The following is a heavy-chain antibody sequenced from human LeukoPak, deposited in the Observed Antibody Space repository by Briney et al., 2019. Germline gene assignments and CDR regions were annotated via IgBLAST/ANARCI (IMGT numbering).Heavy chain of an antibody. CDR2: IYSGGYT. Sequence: GGSLRLSCAASGFTVSANFMSWVRQAPGKGLEWVSRIYSGGYTYSADSVKGRFTISRDNSKNTLYLEMNSLRVDDTAVYYCARERGENLSGGGDRHYYYMDVWGKGTTVTVSS. CDR3: ARERGENLSGGGDRHYYYMDV. V-gene: IGHV3-53*01. CDR1: GFTVSANF. J-gene: IGHJ6*03. D-gene: IGHD3-9*01.